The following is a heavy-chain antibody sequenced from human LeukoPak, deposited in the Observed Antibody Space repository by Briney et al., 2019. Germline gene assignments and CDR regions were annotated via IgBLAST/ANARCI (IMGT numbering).Heavy chain of an antibody. CDR3: ARGEWLRLEPHYYYGMDV. D-gene: IGHD5-12*01. CDR2: IFPIFGTA. J-gene: IGHJ6*04. CDR1: GGTFSSYA. V-gene: IGHV1-69*13. Sequence: GASVKVSCKASGGTFSSYAISWVRQAPGQGLGWMGGIFPIFGTANYAQKFQGRVTITADESTSTAYMELSSLRSEDTAVYYCARGEWLRLEPHYYYGMDVWGKGTTVTVSS.